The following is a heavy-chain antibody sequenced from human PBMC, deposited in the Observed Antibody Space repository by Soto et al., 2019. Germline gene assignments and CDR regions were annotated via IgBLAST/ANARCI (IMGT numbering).Heavy chain of an antibody. D-gene: IGHD6-19*01. CDR2: INSDGIIT. Sequence: EVQLVESGGGLVQPGGSLRLSCAASGFTFSSYWMHWVRQAPGKGLVWVSRINSDGIITAYADSVRGRFTISRDNAKKTLYLQMNSLRADDKAVYYCAKLSYSSGWDFDYWGQGTLVTVSS. CDR3: AKLSYSSGWDFDY. CDR1: GFTFSSYW. V-gene: IGHV3-74*01. J-gene: IGHJ4*02.